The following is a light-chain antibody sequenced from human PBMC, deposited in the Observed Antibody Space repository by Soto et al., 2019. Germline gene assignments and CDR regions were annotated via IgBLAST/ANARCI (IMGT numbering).Light chain of an antibody. CDR1: SSNIGSNY. V-gene: IGLV1-47*01. Sequence: QSVLTQPPSASGTPGQRVTISCSGSSSNIGSNYVYWYQQLPGTAPKLLIYRNNQRPSGVPDRFSGSKSGTSASLAISGLRSEDEADYYCAAWDHSLSGVVFGGGTKLTVL. CDR2: RNN. J-gene: IGLJ2*01. CDR3: AAWDHSLSGVV.